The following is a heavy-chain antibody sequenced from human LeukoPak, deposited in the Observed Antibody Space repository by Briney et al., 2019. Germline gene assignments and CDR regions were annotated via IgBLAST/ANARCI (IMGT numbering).Heavy chain of an antibody. CDR2: ISGSGGST. J-gene: IGHJ4*02. CDR1: GFTFSSYA. D-gene: IGHD6-6*01. V-gene: IGHV3-23*01. CDR3: AKGITIAARLGVDY. Sequence: GGSLRPSCAASGFTFSSYAMSWVRQAPGKGLEWVSAISGSGGSTYYADSVKGRFTISRDNSKNTLYLQMNSLRAEDTAVYYCAKGITIAARLGVDYWGQGTLVTVSS.